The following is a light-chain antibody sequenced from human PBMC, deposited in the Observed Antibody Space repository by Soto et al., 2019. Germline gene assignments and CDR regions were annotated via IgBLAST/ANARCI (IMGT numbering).Light chain of an antibody. CDR2: NTS. V-gene: IGKV3-20*01. J-gene: IGKJ1*01. CDR3: QQYSSAPAWT. Sequence: EIVLTQSPGTLSLSPGERATLSCRAGPGLRXTFFGWYQQRHGQAPRLLIYNTSDRATGIPDRFSGSGSGTDFTLTISRLEPEDFGVYYCQQYSSAPAWTFGQGTKVEI. CDR1: PGLRXTF.